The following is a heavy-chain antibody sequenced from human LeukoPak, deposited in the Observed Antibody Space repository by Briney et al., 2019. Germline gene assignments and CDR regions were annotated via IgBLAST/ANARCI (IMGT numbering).Heavy chain of an antibody. CDR1: GFTFSSYD. D-gene: IGHD1-14*01. CDR3: ARGGHRGAFDI. V-gene: IGHV3-13*01. CDR2: IGTAGDT. Sequence: PGGSLRLSCAASGFTFSSYDMHWVRQATGKGLEWVSAIGTAGDTYYPGSVKGRFTISRENAKNSLYLQMNSLRAGDTAVYYCARGGHRGAFDIWGQGTMVTVSS. J-gene: IGHJ3*02.